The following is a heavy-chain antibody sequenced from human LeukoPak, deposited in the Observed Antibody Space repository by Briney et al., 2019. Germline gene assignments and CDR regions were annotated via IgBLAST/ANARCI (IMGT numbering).Heavy chain of an antibody. CDR1: GGSISSYY. CDR2: IYYSGST. J-gene: IGHJ4*02. V-gene: IGHV4-59*01. D-gene: IGHD2-21*01. Sequence: SETLSLTCSVSGGSISSYYWIWLRQPPGAGLEWIGYIYYSGSTNYNPFLKSRVTITVDTSKHQFSLKLTSVTAADTAVYYCARAPVVCSYFDYWGQGTLVTVSS. CDR3: ARAPVVCSYFDY.